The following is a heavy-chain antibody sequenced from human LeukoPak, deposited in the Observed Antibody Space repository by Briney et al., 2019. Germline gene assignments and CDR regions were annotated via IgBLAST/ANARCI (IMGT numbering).Heavy chain of an antibody. J-gene: IGHJ4*02. Sequence: GGSLRLSCTVSGFTLSSYEMSWIRQAPGKGLEWVSVIYSGGSTYYADSVKGRFTISRDNSKNTLYLQMNSLRAEDTAVYYCARGTYYYDSSGYYTDYWGQGTLVTVSS. D-gene: IGHD3-22*01. V-gene: IGHV3-66*01. CDR2: IYSGGST. CDR3: ARGTYYYDSSGYYTDY. CDR1: GFTLSSYE.